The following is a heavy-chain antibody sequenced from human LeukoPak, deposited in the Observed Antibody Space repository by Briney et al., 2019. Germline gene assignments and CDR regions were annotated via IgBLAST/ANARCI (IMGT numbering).Heavy chain of an antibody. V-gene: IGHV3-23*01. D-gene: IGHD3-22*01. CDR3: ARQGRDYYDSTGYFDY. J-gene: IGHJ4*02. CDR2: ISGSGGST. CDR1: GFTFSSYA. Sequence: GGSLRLSCAASGFTFSSYAMSWVRQAPGKGLEWVSAISGSGGSTYYADSVKGRFTISRDNSKNTLYLQMNSLRAEDTAVYYCARQGRDYYDSTGYFDYWGQGTLVTVSS.